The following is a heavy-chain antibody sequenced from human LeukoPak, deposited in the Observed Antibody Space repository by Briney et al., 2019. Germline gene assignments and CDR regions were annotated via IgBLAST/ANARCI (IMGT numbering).Heavy chain of an antibody. Sequence: SETLSLTCTVSGGSISSGGYYWSWIRQHPGKGLEWIGYIYYSGSTYYNPSLKSRVTISVDTSKNQFSLKLSSVTAADTAVYYCARESITMVRGVDWWFDPWGQGTLVTVSS. CDR1: GGSISSGGYY. CDR2: IYYSGST. D-gene: IGHD3-10*01. J-gene: IGHJ5*02. V-gene: IGHV4-31*03. CDR3: ARESITMVRGVDWWFDP.